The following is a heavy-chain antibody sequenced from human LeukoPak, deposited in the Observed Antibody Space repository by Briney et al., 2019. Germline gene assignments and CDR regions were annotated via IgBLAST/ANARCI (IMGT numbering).Heavy chain of an antibody. CDR3: AKGRNEDGDAALNY. CDR2: ISGSGGNT. J-gene: IGHJ4*02. D-gene: IGHD4-17*01. V-gene: IGHV3-23*01. Sequence: GGSLRLSCATSGFTFSSYEMYWVRQAPGKGLEWVSSISGSGGNTFYADSVKGRFTISRDNSKNTLYLQMNSLRAEDTAAYHCAKGRNEDGDAALNYWGQGTLVTVSS. CDR1: GFTFSSYE.